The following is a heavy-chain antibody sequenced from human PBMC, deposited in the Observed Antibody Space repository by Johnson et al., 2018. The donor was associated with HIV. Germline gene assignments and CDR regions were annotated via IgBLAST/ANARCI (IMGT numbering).Heavy chain of an antibody. Sequence: VQLVESGGGVVQPGRSLRLSCAASGFTVSSNYMSWVRQAPGKGLEWVSVISWNSGSIGYADSVKGRFTISRDNAKNSLYLQMNSLRAEDTALYYCAKDILRLAITDALDIWGQGTMVTVSS. CDR3: AKDILRLAITDALDI. CDR2: ISWNSGSI. V-gene: IGHV3-9*01. J-gene: IGHJ3*02. CDR1: GFTVSSNY. D-gene: IGHD3-3*02.